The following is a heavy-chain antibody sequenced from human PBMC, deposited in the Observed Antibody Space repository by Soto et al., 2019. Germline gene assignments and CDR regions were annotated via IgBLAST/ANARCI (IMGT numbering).Heavy chain of an antibody. CDR2: IYYSGST. J-gene: IGHJ5*02. Sequence: SETLSLTCTVSGGSISSSSYYWGWIRQPPGKGLEWIGSIYYSGSTYYNPSLKSRVTISVDTSKNHFTLKLSPVTAADTAVYYGARTGPALVVVAATGKVGWFDPWGQGTLVTVSS. V-gene: IGHV4-39*01. D-gene: IGHD2-15*01. CDR1: GGSISSSSYY. CDR3: ARTGPALVVVAATGKVGWFDP.